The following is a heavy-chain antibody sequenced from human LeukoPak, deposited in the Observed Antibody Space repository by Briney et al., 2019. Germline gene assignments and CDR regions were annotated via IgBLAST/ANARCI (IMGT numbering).Heavy chain of an antibody. Sequence: SETLSLTCTVSGGSISSSSHYWGWLRQPPGTGLEWIGSISNSGSTYYNPSLKSRVTISVDTSNNQFSLKLSSVTAADTAVYYCATTTIRLGYWGQGTLVTVSS. CDR1: GGSISSSSHY. V-gene: IGHV4-39*07. J-gene: IGHJ4*02. D-gene: IGHD1-26*01. CDR2: ISNSGST. CDR3: ATTTIRLGY.